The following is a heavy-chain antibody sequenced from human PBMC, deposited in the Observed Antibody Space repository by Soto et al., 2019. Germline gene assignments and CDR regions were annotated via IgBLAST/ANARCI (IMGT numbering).Heavy chain of an antibody. CDR3: ARDADYGGSRGGMDV. CDR2: IYYSGST. J-gene: IGHJ6*02. CDR1: GGSVNNADYF. V-gene: IGHV4-31*03. D-gene: IGHD4-17*01. Sequence: QVRLEESGPGLVKPSETLSLICSVSGGSVNNADYFWSWIRHHPENGLEWIGYIYYSGSTRYNPSVKTRATLSMYTSKNQFSLRLNSVTVADTAVYFCARDADYGGSRGGMDVWGRGTTVTVSS.